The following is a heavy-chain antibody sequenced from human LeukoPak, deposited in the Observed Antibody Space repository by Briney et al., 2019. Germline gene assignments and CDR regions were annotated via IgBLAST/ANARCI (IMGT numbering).Heavy chain of an antibody. J-gene: IGHJ4*02. CDR1: GFTFRNHG. CDR2: IWYDGSNK. V-gene: IGHV3-33*01. D-gene: IGHD6-19*01. CDR3: ARDRSVDYFDY. Sequence: SGRSLRLSCAASGFTFRNHGMHWVRQAPGKGLEWVAVIWYDGSNKYYADSAKGRFTVSRDNSKNTLYLQMNSLRAEDTAVYYCARDRSVDYFDYWGQGILVTVSS.